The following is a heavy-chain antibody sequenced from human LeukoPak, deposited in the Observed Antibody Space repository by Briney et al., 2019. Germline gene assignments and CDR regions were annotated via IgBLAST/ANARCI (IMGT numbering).Heavy chain of an antibody. CDR1: GFTFSGYA. CDR3: AQRGRGAAAAFDY. D-gene: IGHD6-13*01. J-gene: IGHJ4*02. CDR2: ISGSGGST. Sequence: GGSLRLSCAASGFTFSGYAMSWVRQAPGKGLEWVSAISGSGGSTYYADSVKGRFTISRDNSKNTLYLQMNSLRAEDTAVYYCAQRGRGAAAAFDYWGQGTLVTVSS. V-gene: IGHV3-23*01.